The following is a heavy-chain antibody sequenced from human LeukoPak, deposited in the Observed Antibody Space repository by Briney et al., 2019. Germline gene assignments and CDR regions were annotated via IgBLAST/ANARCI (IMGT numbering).Heavy chain of an antibody. Sequence: GASVKVSCKASGYTFSDYYMHWVRQAPGQGLEWMGWINPNSGGTNYAQKFQGRVTMTRDTSISTAYMELSRLRSDDTAVYYCALEEDSYGLDYWGQGTLVTVSS. CDR1: GYTFSDYY. CDR2: INPNSGGT. CDR3: ALEEDSYGLDY. J-gene: IGHJ4*02. V-gene: IGHV1-2*02. D-gene: IGHD5-18*01.